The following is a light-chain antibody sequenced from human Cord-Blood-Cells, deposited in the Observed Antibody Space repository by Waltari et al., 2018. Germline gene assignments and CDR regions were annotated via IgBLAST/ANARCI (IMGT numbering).Light chain of an antibody. CDR3: SSYTSSSTYV. J-gene: IGLJ1*01. V-gene: IGLV2-14*03. CDR2: YVS. CDR1: SSDVGGYNY. Sequence: QSALTQPASVSGSPGQSITISCTRTSSDVGGYNYVSLYQQHPGKAPKLMIYYVSNRPSGVSNRFSGSMSGNTASMTISGFQAEDEADYYCSSYTSSSTYVFGTGTKVIVL.